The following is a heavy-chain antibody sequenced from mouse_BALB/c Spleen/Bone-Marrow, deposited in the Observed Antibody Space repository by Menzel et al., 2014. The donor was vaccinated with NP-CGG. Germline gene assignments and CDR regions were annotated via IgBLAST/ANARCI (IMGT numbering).Heavy chain of an antibody. Sequence: VKLMESGAELASPGASVKMSCKASGYTFTDYTIQWVKQRPGQGLEWIGYVNPRSGYANYNQKFKDKATLTADKSSSTAFMQLSSLTSEDSAVYYGARPKGFALDYWGQGTALTVSS. J-gene: IGHJ2*01. CDR2: VNPRSGYA. CDR1: GYTFTDYT. CDR3: ARPKGFALDY. V-gene: IGHV1-4*01.